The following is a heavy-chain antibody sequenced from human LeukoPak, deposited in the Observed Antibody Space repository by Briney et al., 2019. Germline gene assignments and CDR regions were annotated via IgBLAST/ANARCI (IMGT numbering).Heavy chain of an antibody. J-gene: IGHJ6*03. CDR1: GYTFTGYY. CDR2: INPNSGGT. CDR3: ARVGIPGYYYDSSGLLMDV. D-gene: IGHD3-22*01. Sequence: ASLKVSCKASGYTFTGYYMHWVRQAPGQGLEWMGWINPNSGGTNYAQKFQGRVTRTRDTSISTAYMELSRLRSDDTAVYYCARVGIPGYYYDSSGLLMDVWGKGTTVTISS. V-gene: IGHV1-2*02.